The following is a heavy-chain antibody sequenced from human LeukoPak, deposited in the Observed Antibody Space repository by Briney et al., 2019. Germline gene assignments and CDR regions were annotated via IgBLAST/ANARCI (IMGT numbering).Heavy chain of an antibody. CDR2: ISYDGSNK. Sequence: GGSLRLSCAASGFTFSSYGMHWVRQAPGKGLEWVAVISYDGSNKYYADSVKGRFTISRDNSKNTLYLQMNSLRAEDTAVYYCAKAFRELLVDAFDIWGQGTMVTVSS. V-gene: IGHV3-30*18. CDR3: AKAFRELLVDAFDI. D-gene: IGHD3-10*01. J-gene: IGHJ3*02. CDR1: GFTFSSYG.